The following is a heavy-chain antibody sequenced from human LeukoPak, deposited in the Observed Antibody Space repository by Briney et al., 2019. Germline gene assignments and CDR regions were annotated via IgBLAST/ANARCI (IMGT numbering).Heavy chain of an antibody. CDR2: INWNGGST. D-gene: IGHD3-16*01. J-gene: IGHJ6*03. Sequence: PGGSLRLSCAASGFTFDDYGMSWVRQAPGKGLEWVSGINWNGGSTGYADSVKGRFTISRDNAKNSLYLQMNSLRAEDTALYYCARLLRSNGRYYYYYMDVWGKGTTVTVSS. CDR3: ARLLRSNGRYYYYYMDV. V-gene: IGHV3-20*04. CDR1: GFTFDDYG.